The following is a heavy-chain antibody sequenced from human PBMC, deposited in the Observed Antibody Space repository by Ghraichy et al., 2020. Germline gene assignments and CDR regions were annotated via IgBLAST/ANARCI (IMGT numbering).Heavy chain of an antibody. V-gene: IGHV1-18*01. CDR1: GYTFTSYG. D-gene: IGHD3-3*01. CDR2: ISAYNGNT. Sequence: ASVKVSCKASGYTFTSYGISWVRQAPGQGLEWMGWISAYNGNTNYAQKLQGRVTMTTDTSTSTAYMELRSLRSDDTAVYYCARGDVTTPEEQKLDYWGQGTLVTVSS. J-gene: IGHJ4*02. CDR3: ARGDVTTPEEQKLDY.